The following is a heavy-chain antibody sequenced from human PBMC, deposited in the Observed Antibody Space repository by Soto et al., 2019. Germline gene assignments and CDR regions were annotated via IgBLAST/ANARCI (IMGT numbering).Heavy chain of an antibody. CDR2: INPNSGGT. J-gene: IGHJ4*02. V-gene: IGHV1-2*04. D-gene: IGHD3-10*01. CDR1: GYTFTGYY. CDR3: ARDARGDEAPIDD. Sequence: ASVKVSCKASGYTFTGYYMHWVRQAPGQGLEWMGWINPNSGGTNYAQKFQGWVTMTRDTSISTAYMELSRPRSDDTAVYYCARDARGDEAPIDDWGQGTLVTVSS.